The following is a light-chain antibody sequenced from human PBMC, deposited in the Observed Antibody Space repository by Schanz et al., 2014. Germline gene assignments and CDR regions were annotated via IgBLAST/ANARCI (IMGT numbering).Light chain of an antibody. V-gene: IGKV1-5*01. CDR1: ESISGW. J-gene: IGKJ4*01. CDR2: DAS. CDR3: QQCNSYSLT. Sequence: DIQMTQVPSTLSASVGDRVTISCRATESISGWLAWYQQTPGKAPKLLIHDASTLEKGVPSRFSGSGSGTEFTLTISGLQPDDFATYYCQQCNSYSLTFGGGTKVEIK.